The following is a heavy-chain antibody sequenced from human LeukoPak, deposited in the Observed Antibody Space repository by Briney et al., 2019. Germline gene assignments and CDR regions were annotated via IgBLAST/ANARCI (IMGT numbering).Heavy chain of an antibody. CDR1: GYTFTSYY. CDR2: INPNSGGT. J-gene: IGHJ5*02. D-gene: IGHD1-1*01. Sequence: ASVKVSCKASGYTFTSYYMHWVRQAPGQGLEWMGWINPNSGGTNYAQKFQGRVTMTRDTSISTAYMELSRLRSDDTAVYYCARDPGGSRGTTNWFDPWGQGTLVTVSS. V-gene: IGHV1-2*02. CDR3: ARDPGGSRGTTNWFDP.